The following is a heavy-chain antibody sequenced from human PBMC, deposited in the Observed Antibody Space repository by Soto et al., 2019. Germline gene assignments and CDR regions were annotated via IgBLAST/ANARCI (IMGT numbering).Heavy chain of an antibody. CDR2: IKGKPDGGAT. V-gene: IGHV3-15*01. J-gene: IGHJ4*02. Sequence: EVQLVESGGGLVKPGGSLRLSCAASGFTFNTAWLTWVRQAPGRGLEWVGRIKGKPDGGATDYAAPVEGRFTISRDDSQNTMFLQMNSLKTDDTAVYYCTAGSPFNYWCPGTLVTVSS. CDR3: TAGSPFNY. CDR1: GFTFNTAW.